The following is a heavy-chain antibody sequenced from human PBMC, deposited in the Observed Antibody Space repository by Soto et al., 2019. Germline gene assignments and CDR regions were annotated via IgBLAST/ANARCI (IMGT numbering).Heavy chain of an antibody. D-gene: IGHD3-22*01. Sequence: EVQLVESGGGLVKPGGSLRLSCAASGFTFSSYNMNWVRQAPGKGLEWVSSISGSGTYIYYADSMKGRFTISRDNAKNSLHLQMHGLRVEDTAVYYCARETGAVITTWAFDSWGQGTLVTVSS. CDR3: ARETGAVITTWAFDS. CDR2: ISGSGTYI. V-gene: IGHV3-21*01. CDR1: GFTFSSYN. J-gene: IGHJ5*01.